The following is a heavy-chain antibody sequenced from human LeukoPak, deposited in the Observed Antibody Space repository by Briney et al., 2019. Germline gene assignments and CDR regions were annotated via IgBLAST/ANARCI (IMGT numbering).Heavy chain of an antibody. CDR1: GYTFTDYY. J-gene: IGHJ4*02. Sequence: GASVNVSFTSSGYTFTDYYMHWVRQAPGQGLEGMGWINPNSGGTNFAQKFQGRVTMTRDTSISTAYMELSRLRSDDTAVYYCARGGGKKPIDYWGQGTLVTVSS. CDR2: INPNSGGT. CDR3: ARGGGKKPIDY. D-gene: IGHD3-16*01. V-gene: IGHV1-2*02.